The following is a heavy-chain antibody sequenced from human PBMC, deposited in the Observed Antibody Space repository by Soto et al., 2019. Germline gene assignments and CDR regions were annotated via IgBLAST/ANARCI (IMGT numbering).Heavy chain of an antibody. J-gene: IGHJ5*02. CDR3: AKDLPDSYYDFWSGFDP. D-gene: IGHD3-3*01. CDR2: ISGSGGST. CDR1: GFTFSSYA. Sequence: GGSLRLSCAASGFTFSSYAMSWVRQAPGKGLEWVSAISGSGGSTYYADSVKGRFTISRDNSKNTLYLQMNSLRAEDTAVYYCAKDLPDSYYDFWSGFDPWGQGTLVTVSS. V-gene: IGHV3-23*01.